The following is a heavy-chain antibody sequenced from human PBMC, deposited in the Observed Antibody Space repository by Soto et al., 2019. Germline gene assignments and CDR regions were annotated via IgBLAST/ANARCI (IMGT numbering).Heavy chain of an antibody. V-gene: IGHV4-31*03. CDR2: IYYSGST. D-gene: IGHD1-26*01. Sequence: QVQLQESGPGLVKPSQTLSLTCTVSGGSISSGGYYWSWIRQHPGKGLEWIGYIYYSGSTYYNPSLNSRVTISVDTPKNQFSLKLSSVAAADTAVYCCARSLRWELHPTTSSWYFGLWGRGTLVTVS. J-gene: IGHJ2*01. CDR3: ARSLRWELHPTTSSWYFGL. CDR1: GGSISSGGYY.